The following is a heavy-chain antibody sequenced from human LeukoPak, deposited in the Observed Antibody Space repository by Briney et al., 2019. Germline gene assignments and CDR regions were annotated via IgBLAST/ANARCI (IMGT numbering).Heavy chain of an antibody. CDR1: GYPFTGYY. CDR2: INPNSGGP. Sequence: ASVKVSCKTSGYPFTGYYIHWVRQAPGQGLEWMGWINPNSGGPKYAQKFQGRVTMTRDTSISTAHMELSGLTSDDTAVYYCAREDVGMTTMTHERTMYYNYMDVWGKGTTVIVSS. V-gene: IGHV1-2*02. J-gene: IGHJ6*03. D-gene: IGHD4-17*01. CDR3: AREDVGMTTMTHERTMYYNYMDV.